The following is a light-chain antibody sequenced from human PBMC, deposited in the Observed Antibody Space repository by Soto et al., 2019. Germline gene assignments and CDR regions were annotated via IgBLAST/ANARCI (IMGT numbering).Light chain of an antibody. CDR3: QQSYSTPRT. CDR2: TAS. J-gene: IGKJ1*01. CDR1: QSISSY. Sequence: DIQMTQSPSSLSASVGDRVTITCRASQSISSYLNWYQQKPGKAPKLLIYTASSLQSGVPSRFSGSGSGTDFPLTINSLQPEDFATYYCQQSYSTPRTFGQGTKVDVK. V-gene: IGKV1-39*01.